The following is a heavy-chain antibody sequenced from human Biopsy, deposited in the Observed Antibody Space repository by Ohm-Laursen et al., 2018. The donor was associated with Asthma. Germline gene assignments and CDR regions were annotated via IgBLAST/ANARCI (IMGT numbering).Heavy chain of an antibody. D-gene: IGHD3-9*01. V-gene: IGHV1-18*01. CDR1: GYTFNSAG. Sequence: ASVKVSCKTSGYTFNSAGITWVRQAPGQGLEWMGWISVYNGNTKVAQKLQDRVTMITDTSTSTAYMELRSLRSEDTAVYYCARTYYDFLTGQVNDAFAIWGQGTVVTVSS. CDR2: ISVYNGNT. CDR3: ARTYYDFLTGQVNDAFAI. J-gene: IGHJ3*02.